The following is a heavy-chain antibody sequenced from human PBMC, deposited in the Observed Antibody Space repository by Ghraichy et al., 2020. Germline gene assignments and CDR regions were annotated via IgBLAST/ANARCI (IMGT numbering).Heavy chain of an antibody. CDR2: INHSGST. CDR3: ARGRKRITIFGGIADAFDI. CDR1: GGSFSGYY. J-gene: IGHJ3*02. Sequence: SETPSLTCAVYGGSFSGYYWSWIRQPPGKGLEWIGEINHSGSTNYNPSLKSRVTISVDTSKNQFPLKLSSVTDADTAVYYCARGRKRITIFGGIADAFDIWGQGTMATVSS. V-gene: IGHV4-34*01. D-gene: IGHD3-3*01.